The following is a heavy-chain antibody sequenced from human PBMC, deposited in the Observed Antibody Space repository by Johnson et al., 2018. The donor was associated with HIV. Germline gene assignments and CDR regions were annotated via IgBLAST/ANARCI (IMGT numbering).Heavy chain of an antibody. CDR1: GFTFSDYY. CDR2: ISSSGSPI. Sequence: QEQLVESGGGLVEPGGSLRLSCAASGFTFSDYYMSWIRQAPGKGLEWVSDISSSGSPINYADSVKGRFSISRDSAKNSLYLQMDSLRAEDTAVYYCARVRGRLVQGTAFDIWGQGTMVTVSS. CDR3: ARVRGRLVQGTAFDI. D-gene: IGHD3-16*01. J-gene: IGHJ3*02. V-gene: IGHV3-11*04.